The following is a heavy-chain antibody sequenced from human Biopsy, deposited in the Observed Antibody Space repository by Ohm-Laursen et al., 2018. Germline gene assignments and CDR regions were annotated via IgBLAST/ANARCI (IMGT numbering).Heavy chain of an antibody. CDR1: GGSFTGHY. CDR2: ISHTGYT. J-gene: IGHJ1*01. CDR3: ARGSNEYGGLYFPH. V-gene: IGHV4-59*11. D-gene: IGHD4-23*01. Sequence: GTLSLTCPVSGGSFTGHYWTWIRQPPGKGLEWIGHISHTGYTSYKSSLKSRVTISLDTSREHFSLRLTSLAAADTAVYYCARGSNEYGGLYFPHWGQGTLVTVSS.